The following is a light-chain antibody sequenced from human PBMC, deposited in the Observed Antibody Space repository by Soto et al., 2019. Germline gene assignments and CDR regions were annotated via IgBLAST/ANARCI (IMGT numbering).Light chain of an antibody. J-gene: IGKJ1*01. CDR3: QQYNNWPGWT. V-gene: IGKV3-15*01. Sequence: EIVMTQSPATLSVSPGERATISCRASQSVSSNLAWYQQKPGQAPRLLIYGASTRATGIPARFSGSGSGTEFTLTISSLQSEDFAVYYCQQYNNWPGWTFGQGTKV. CDR1: QSVSSN. CDR2: GAS.